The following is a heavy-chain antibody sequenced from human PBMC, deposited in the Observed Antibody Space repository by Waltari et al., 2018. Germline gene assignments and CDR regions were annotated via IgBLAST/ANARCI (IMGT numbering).Heavy chain of an antibody. J-gene: IGHJ6*02. CDR3: AADHNPDYGSGSNTLPLSGYV. V-gene: IGHV1-58*01. Sequence: QMQLVQSGPEVKKPGTSVKVSCKASGFTFTSSAVQWVRQARGQRLEWIGWMGVGSGNTNDAQKFQERVTITRDMSTSTAYMELSSLRSEDTAVYYCAADHNPDYGSGSNTLPLSGYVWGQGTTVTVSS. D-gene: IGHD3-10*01. CDR2: MGVGSGNT. CDR1: GFTFTSSA.